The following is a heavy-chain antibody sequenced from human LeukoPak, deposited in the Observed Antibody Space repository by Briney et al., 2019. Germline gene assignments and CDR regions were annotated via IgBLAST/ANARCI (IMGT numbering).Heavy chain of an antibody. D-gene: IGHD3-22*01. Sequence: SETLSLICTVSGDSLSRVDYYWTWIRQHPGKGLEWLGYISYSGSTYYNPSLKSRLTISVHTSKNQFSLRLSSVTAADTAVYYCARDRSDSSGYHALIYWGRGSLVTVSS. CDR3: ARDRSDSSGYHALIY. CDR1: GDSLSRVDYY. CDR2: ISYSGST. J-gene: IGHJ4*02. V-gene: IGHV4-31*03.